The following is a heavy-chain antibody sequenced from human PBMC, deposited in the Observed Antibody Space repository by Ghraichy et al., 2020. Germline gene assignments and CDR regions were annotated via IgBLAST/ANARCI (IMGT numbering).Heavy chain of an antibody. V-gene: IGHV3-7*03. CDR3: ARDPTIYSYGDMDY. CDR1: GFTFSSYW. Sequence: GGSLRLSCAASGFTFSSYWMSWVRQAPGKGLEWVAHIKQDGSEKYYVDSVKGRFTISRDNAKNSLYLQMNSLRAEDTAVYYWARDPTIYSYGDMDYWGQGTLVTVSS. J-gene: IGHJ4*02. CDR2: IKQDGSEK. D-gene: IGHD5-18*01.